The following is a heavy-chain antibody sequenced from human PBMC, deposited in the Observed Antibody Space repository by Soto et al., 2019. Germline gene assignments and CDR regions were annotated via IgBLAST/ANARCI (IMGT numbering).Heavy chain of an antibody. V-gene: IGHV3-23*01. CDR2: ISDSGTRT. Sequence: GGSLRLSCSASGFSITDYAMSWVRQAPGKGLEWVSSISDSGTRTFYGDSVKGRFAISRDTSKNTVYMQMNNLRAEDTALYYCAKDGIRKDDYWGQGTVVTVSS. J-gene: IGHJ4*02. CDR1: GFSITDYA. CDR3: AKDGIRKDDY.